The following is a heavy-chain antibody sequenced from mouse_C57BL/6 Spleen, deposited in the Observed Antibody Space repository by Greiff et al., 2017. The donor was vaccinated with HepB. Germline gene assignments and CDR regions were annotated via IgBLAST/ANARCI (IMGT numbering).Heavy chain of an antibody. CDR1: GFTFTDYY. Sequence: EVKLMESGGGLVQPGGSLSLSCAASGFTFTDYYMSWVRQPPGKALEWLGFIRNKANGYTTEYSASVKGRFTISRDNSQSILYLQMNALRAEDSATYYCARSLGSSSYYYAMDYWGQGTSVTVSS. CDR2: IRNKANGYTT. V-gene: IGHV7-3*01. CDR3: ARSLGSSSYYYAMDY. J-gene: IGHJ4*01. D-gene: IGHD1-1*01.